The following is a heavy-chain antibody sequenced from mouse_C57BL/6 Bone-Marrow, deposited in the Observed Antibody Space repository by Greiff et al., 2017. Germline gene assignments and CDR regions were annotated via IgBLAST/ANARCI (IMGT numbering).Heavy chain of an antibody. CDR1: GYTFTDYE. CDR2: IDPETGGT. J-gene: IGHJ2*01. CDR3: TVLDY. Sequence: QVQPQQSGAELVRPGASVTLSCTASGYTFTDYEMHWVKQTPVHGLEWIGAIDPETGGTAYHQKFKGKAILTADKSSSTAYMELRSLTSEDSAVYYCTVLDYWGQGTTLTVSS. V-gene: IGHV1-15*01.